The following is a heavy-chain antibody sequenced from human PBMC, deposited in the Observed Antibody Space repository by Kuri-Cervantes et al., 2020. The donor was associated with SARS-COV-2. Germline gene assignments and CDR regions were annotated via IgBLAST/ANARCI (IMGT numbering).Heavy chain of an antibody. V-gene: IGHV4-39*07. Sequence: SETLSLTCTVSGGSVSSGSYYWGWIRQPPGKGLEWIGSIYYSGSTYYNPSLKSRVTISVDTSKNQFSLKLSSVTAADTAVYYCARVVGIHVSAFDIWGQGTTVTVSS. J-gene: IGHJ3*02. D-gene: IGHD5-18*01. CDR2: IYYSGST. CDR1: GGSVSSGSYY. CDR3: ARVVGIHVSAFDI.